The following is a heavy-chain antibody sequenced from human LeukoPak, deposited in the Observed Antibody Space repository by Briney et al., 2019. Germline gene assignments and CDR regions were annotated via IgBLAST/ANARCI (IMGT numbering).Heavy chain of an antibody. J-gene: IGHJ6*03. Sequence: SETLSLTCTVSGGSISSYYWSWIRQPAGKGLEWIGRINTSGSTNCNPSLKSRVTISVDTSKNQFSLKLSSVTAADTAVYYCARETYSSSWYRVYYYMDVWGKGTTVTISS. D-gene: IGHD6-13*01. CDR1: GGSISSYY. CDR3: ARETYSSSWYRVYYYMDV. V-gene: IGHV4-4*07. CDR2: INTSGST.